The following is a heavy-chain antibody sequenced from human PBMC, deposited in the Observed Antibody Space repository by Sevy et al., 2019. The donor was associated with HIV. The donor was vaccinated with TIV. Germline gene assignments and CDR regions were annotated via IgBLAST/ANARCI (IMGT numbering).Heavy chain of an antibody. D-gene: IGHD1-7*01. CDR1: GFTFNSYS. V-gene: IGHV3-21*01. Sequence: GGSLRLSCAASGFTFNSYSINWVRQAPGKGLEWVSYISGLSNYIYYADSLNGRFTISRDNAKDSVYLQMNSLRVEDTAVYYCARGENWNYAEYWGQGILVTVSS. CDR2: ISGLSNYI. J-gene: IGHJ4*02. CDR3: ARGENWNYAEY.